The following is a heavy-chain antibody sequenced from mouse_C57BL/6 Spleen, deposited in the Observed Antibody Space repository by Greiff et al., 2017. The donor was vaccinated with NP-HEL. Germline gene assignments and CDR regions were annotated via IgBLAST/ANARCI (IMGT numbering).Heavy chain of an antibody. Sequence: EVQLQQSGGGLVQPGGSLKLSCAASGFTFSDYGMAWVRQAPRKGPEWVAFISNLAYSIYYADTVTGRFTISRENAKNTLYLEMSSLRSEDTAMYYCARQNYGSAMDYWGQGTSVTVSS. CDR1: GFTFSDYG. D-gene: IGHD1-1*01. CDR2: ISNLAYSI. V-gene: IGHV5-15*01. J-gene: IGHJ4*01. CDR3: ARQNYGSAMDY.